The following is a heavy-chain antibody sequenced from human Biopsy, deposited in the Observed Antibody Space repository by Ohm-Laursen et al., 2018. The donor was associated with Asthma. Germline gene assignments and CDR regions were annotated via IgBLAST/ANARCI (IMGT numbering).Heavy chain of an antibody. D-gene: IGHD3-9*01. V-gene: IGHV1-69*13. CDR3: ARTYYDFLTGQVNDAFGI. J-gene: IGHJ3*02. CDR2: IMTVFGTT. CDR1: GGTFSNFA. Sequence: GASVKVSCKAPGGTFSNFAISWVRQAPGQGLEWLGGIMTVFGTTNYAQKFQGRVTITADESTSTAYMEVTSLRSEDTAVYYCARTYYDFLTGQVNDAFGIWGQGTVVTVSS.